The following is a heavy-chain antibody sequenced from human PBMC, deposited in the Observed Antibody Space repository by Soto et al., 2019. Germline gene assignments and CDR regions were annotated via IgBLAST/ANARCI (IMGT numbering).Heavy chain of an antibody. CDR2: IRASGDTT. CDR3: AKGGYTSYYDY. D-gene: IGHD5-18*01. V-gene: IGHV3-23*01. Sequence: PGGSLRLSCAGSGFTFSSSSMTWVRQAPGKGLEWVSTIRASGDTTFYADSVKGRITISRDNSKNTVYLQMNTLAADDTAVYFCAKGGYTSYYDYWGQGILVTVS. J-gene: IGHJ4*02. CDR1: GFTFSSSS.